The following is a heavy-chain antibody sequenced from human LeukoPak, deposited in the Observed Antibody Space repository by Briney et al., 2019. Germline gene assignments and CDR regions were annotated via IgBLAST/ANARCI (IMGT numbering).Heavy chain of an antibody. CDR2: ISGYNGNT. V-gene: IGHV1-18*01. Sequence: ASVKVSCKASGYTFTSYGISWVRQAPGQGLEWMGWISGYNGNTKNAQKLQGRVTMTTDTSTSTAYMEMRSLRSADTAVYYCARDGRHRYYYDSSGFYGSWFDPWGQGTLVTVSS. D-gene: IGHD3-22*01. J-gene: IGHJ5*02. CDR1: GYTFTSYG. CDR3: ARDGRHRYYYDSSGFYGSWFDP.